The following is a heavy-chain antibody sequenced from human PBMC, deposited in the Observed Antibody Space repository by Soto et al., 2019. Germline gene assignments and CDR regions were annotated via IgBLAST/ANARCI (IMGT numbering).Heavy chain of an antibody. CDR1: GFPVSSYA. CDR2: STGAGGGT. V-gene: IGHV3-23*01. J-gene: IGHJ6*02. D-gene: IGHD6-25*01. Sequence: GGSLRLSCPASGFPVSSYAISWVRQAPGRGLEWVAASTGAGGGTYNLEAVKGRFTVSRDNSKKTVYLQLDGLRAEDTAVYYCAXGHSDYQGDYNYYGMDVWGQGTTVTVSS. CDR3: AXGHSDYQGDYNYYGMDV.